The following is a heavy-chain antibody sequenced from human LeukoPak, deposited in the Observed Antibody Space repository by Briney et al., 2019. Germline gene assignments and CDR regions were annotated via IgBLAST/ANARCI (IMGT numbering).Heavy chain of an antibody. V-gene: IGHV3-30-3*01. CDR2: ISYDGSNK. J-gene: IGHJ6*02. CDR1: GFTFNSYE. D-gene: IGHD6-6*01. CDR3: ARGRSRERAYGMDV. Sequence: LPRGSLRLSCAASGFTFNSYEMHWVRQAPGKGLEWVAVISYDGSNKYYADFAKGRFTFSRDNSKNTVHLQMNSLRAEDTAVYYCARGRSRERAYGMDVWGPGTTVTVSS.